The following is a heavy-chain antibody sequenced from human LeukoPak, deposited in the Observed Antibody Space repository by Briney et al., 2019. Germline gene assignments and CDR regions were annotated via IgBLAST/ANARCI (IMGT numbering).Heavy chain of an antibody. CDR3: AKNGGNSRTYYFDY. Sequence: PGGSLRLSCAASGFTFSGYGMHWVRQAPGKGLEWVAFIRYDGSNKYYADSVKGRFTISRDNSKNTLYLQMNSLRAEDTAVYYCAKNGGNSRTYYFDYWGQGTLVTVSS. D-gene: IGHD4-23*01. J-gene: IGHJ4*02. V-gene: IGHV3-30*02. CDR2: IRYDGSNK. CDR1: GFTFSGYG.